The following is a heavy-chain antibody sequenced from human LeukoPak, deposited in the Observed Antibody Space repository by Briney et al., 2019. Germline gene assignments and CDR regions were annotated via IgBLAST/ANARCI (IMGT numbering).Heavy chain of an antibody. J-gene: IGHJ5*02. D-gene: IGHD6-25*01. CDR2: IWYDGSNK. Sequence: PGGSLRLSCAASGFTFSSYGMHWVRQAPGKGLEGVAVIWYDGSNKYYADSVKGRFTISRDNSKNTLYLQMTSLRAEDTAVYYCAKDEAAAKSGGWFDPWGQGTLVTVSS. CDR3: AKDEAAAKSGGWFDP. CDR1: GFTFSSYG. V-gene: IGHV3-33*06.